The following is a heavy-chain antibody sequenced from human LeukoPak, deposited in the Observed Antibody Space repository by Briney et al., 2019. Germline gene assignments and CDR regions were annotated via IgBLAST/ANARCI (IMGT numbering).Heavy chain of an antibody. CDR3: ARQPRGQQLGYNWFDP. Sequence: GGSLRLSCAASGFTFSSYGMHWVRQAPGKGLEWVAVISYDGSNKYYADSVKGRFTISRDNSKNTLYLQMNSLRAEDTAVYYCARQPRGQQLGYNWFDPWGQGTLVTVSS. V-gene: IGHV3-30*03. D-gene: IGHD6-13*01. CDR2: ISYDGSNK. J-gene: IGHJ5*02. CDR1: GFTFSSYG.